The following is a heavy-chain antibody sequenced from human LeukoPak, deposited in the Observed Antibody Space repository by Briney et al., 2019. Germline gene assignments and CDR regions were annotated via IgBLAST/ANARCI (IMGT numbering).Heavy chain of an antibody. V-gene: IGHV4-39*02. CDR2: IHSSGST. D-gene: IGHD4-11*01. CDR1: GGSISSSAYH. CDR3: AREVTVY. J-gene: IGHJ4*02. Sequence: SETLSLTCTVSGGSISSSAYHWGWIRQPPGKGLEWVGSIHSSGSTYYNLSLKSRVTISVDTSKNQFSLKLSSVTAADTAVYYCAREVTVYWGQGTLVTVSS.